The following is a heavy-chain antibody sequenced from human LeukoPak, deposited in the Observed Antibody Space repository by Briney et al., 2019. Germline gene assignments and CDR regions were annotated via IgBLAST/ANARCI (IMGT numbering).Heavy chain of an antibody. J-gene: IGHJ5*02. Sequence: SETLSLTCTVSGGSISSGSYYWSWVRQPAGKGLEWIGRIYTSGSTNYNPSLKSRVTISVDTSKNQFSLKLSSVTAADTAVYYCARDLPRQDYYGSGSYANWFDPWRQGTLVTVSS. CDR1: GGSISSGSYY. CDR3: ARDLPRQDYYGSGSYANWFDP. V-gene: IGHV4-61*02. D-gene: IGHD3-10*01. CDR2: IYTSGST.